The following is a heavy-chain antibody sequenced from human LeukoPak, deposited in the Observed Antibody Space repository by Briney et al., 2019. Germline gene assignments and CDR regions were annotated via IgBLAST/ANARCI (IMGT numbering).Heavy chain of an antibody. V-gene: IGHV3-23*01. Sequence: GGSLRLSCEASGLIFRGHAMSWVRQAPGRAREWVSGIGDSGEIERYADSVKGRFTISRDNFRNTVYLEMRSLRPEDTAVYYCAKGYSSGWTPFDYWGQGTQVTVSS. J-gene: IGHJ4*02. CDR1: GLIFRGHA. CDR2: IGDSGEIE. CDR3: AKGYSSGWTPFDY. D-gene: IGHD6-19*01.